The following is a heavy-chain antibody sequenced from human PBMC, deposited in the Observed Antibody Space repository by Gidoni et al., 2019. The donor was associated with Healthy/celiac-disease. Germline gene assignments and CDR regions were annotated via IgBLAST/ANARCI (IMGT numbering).Heavy chain of an antibody. CDR1: GFPFSSHA. V-gene: IGHV3-23*01. J-gene: IGHJ4*02. D-gene: IGHD1-26*01. CDR3: AKHAARLVGARDYFDY. CDR2: ISVSGDRT. Sequence: EVQLLASGGGLIQPGGSLRLSCAASGFPFSSHAMSWVRQAPGKGLEWVEVISVSGDRTDDTDAGKWRFTISIDNSKNTLYLQMNSLRVEDTAVYYWAKHAARLVGARDYFDYWGQGILVTVSS.